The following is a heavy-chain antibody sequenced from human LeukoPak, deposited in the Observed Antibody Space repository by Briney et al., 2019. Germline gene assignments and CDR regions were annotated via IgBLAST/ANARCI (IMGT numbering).Heavy chain of an antibody. CDR3: ARHENGDNYFDN. V-gene: IGHV4-39*01. CDR2: IYYSGNP. D-gene: IGHD3-10*01. CDR1: GGSITSSSYY. J-gene: IGHJ4*02. Sequence: SETLSLTCPVSGGSITSSSYYWGWIRQPPGRGLEWIGNIYYSGNPYYNPSLKSRVTISVDTSKNQFSLKLSSVTAADTAVYYCARHENGDNYFDNWGQGTLVSVSA.